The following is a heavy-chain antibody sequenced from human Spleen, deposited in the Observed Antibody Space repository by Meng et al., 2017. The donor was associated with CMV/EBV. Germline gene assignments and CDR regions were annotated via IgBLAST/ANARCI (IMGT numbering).Heavy chain of an antibody. J-gene: IGHJ4*02. D-gene: IGHD4-17*01. CDR2: ISGSGGST. CDR1: GFTFTSYA. Sequence: AASGFTFTSYAMSSVRQAPGQGLEWVSAISGSGGSTYYAASVKGRFTISRDNSKNTLYLQMNSLRAEDTAVYYCAKEEGFYGDFPDYWGQGTLVTVSS. V-gene: IGHV3-23*01. CDR3: AKEEGFYGDFPDY.